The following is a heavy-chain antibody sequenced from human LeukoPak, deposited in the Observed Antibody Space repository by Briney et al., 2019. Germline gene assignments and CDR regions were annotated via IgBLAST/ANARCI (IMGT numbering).Heavy chain of an antibody. CDR1: GFTFSSHA. V-gene: IGHV3-23*01. D-gene: IGHD6-13*01. CDR3: ARVSAASNTDS. CDR2: TSGNGGVT. Sequence: GGSLRLSCAASGFTFSSHAMSWVRQAPGKGLERVSSTSGNGGVTFYGDSVKGRFTFSRDNSKDTSYLQMNSLRVEDTAVYYCARVSAASNTDSWGQGTLVTVSS. J-gene: IGHJ4*02.